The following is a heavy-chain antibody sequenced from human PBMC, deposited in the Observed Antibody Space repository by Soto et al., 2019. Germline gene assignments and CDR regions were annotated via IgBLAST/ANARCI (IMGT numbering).Heavy chain of an antibody. Sequence: GGSLRLSCAASGFTFSSYAMSWVLQAPGKGLEWVSAISGSGGSTYYADSVKGRFTISRDNSKNTLYLQMNSLRAEDTAVYYCAKVQLGSCAGTWPFDIWGQGTMVTVSS. CDR3: AKVQLGSCAGTWPFDI. CDR2: ISGSGGST. D-gene: IGHD1-1*01. CDR1: GFTFSSYA. V-gene: IGHV3-23*01. J-gene: IGHJ3*02.